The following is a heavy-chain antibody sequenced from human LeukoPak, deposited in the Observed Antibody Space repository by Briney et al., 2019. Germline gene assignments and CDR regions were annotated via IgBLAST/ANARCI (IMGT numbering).Heavy chain of an antibody. CDR2: IYPDDSNT. J-gene: IGHJ6*03. D-gene: IGHD6-13*01. Sequence: GESLKISCQGSGYNFPIYWIGWVRQMPGQGLEWMGIIYPDDSNTIYGPSFQGQVTISADKSINTAYLEWSSLKASDTAIYYCARQGAAVKYYYYYMDVWGKGTTVTVSS. V-gene: IGHV5-51*01. CDR1: GYNFPIYW. CDR3: ARQGAAVKYYYYYMDV.